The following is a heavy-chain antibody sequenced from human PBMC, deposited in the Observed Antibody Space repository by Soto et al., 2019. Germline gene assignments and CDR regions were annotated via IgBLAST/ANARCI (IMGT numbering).Heavy chain of an antibody. CDR2: ISYDGSNK. V-gene: IGHV3-30*18. J-gene: IGHJ3*02. CDR1: GFTFSSYG. D-gene: IGHD6-19*01. CDR3: AQGVYSSGPVAFDI. Sequence: QVQLVESGGGVVQPGRSLRLSCAASGFTFSSYGMHWVRQAPGKGLEWVAVISYDGSNKYYADSVKGRFTISRDNSKNTLYLQMNSLRAEDTAVYYCAQGVYSSGPVAFDIWGQGTMVTVSS.